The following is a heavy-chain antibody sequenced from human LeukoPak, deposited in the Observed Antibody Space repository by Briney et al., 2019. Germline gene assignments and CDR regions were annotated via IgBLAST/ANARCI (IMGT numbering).Heavy chain of an antibody. CDR2: ISSNSRTI. CDR3: TRGGAARPDY. D-gene: IGHD6-6*01. Sequence: GGSLRLSCAASGFTFSTYAMSWVRQAPGKGLEWVSYISSNSRTIDYANSVKGRFTVSRDNAKNSLFLQMNSLRAEDTAVYYCTRGGAARPDYWGQGILVTVSS. V-gene: IGHV3-48*01. CDR1: GFTFSTYA. J-gene: IGHJ4*02.